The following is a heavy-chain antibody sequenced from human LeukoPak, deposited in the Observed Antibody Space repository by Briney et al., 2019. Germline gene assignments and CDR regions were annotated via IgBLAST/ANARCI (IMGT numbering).Heavy chain of an antibody. CDR3: ARQEGVLYSSGRVRYNWFDP. D-gene: IGHD6-19*01. CDR1: GYSTSSGYY. V-gene: IGHV4-38-2*02. J-gene: IGHJ5*02. Sequence: SETLSLTCTVSGYSTSSGYYWGWIRQPPGKGLEWIGSIYHSGSTYYNPSLKSRVTISVDTSKNQFSLKLSSVTAADTAVYYCARQEGVLYSSGRVRYNWFDPWGQGTLVTVSS. CDR2: IYHSGST.